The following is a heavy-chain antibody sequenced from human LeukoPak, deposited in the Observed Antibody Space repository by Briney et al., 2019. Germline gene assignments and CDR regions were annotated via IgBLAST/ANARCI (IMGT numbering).Heavy chain of an antibody. CDR3: ARDLGTYSSGWFDP. Sequence: PSETLSLTCTVSGGSISSSSYYWGWIRQPPGKGLEWIGSIYYSGSTYYNPSLKSRVTISVDTSKNQFSLKLSSVTAADTAVYYCARDLGTYSSGWFDPWGQGTLVTVSS. V-gene: IGHV4-39*07. CDR1: GGSISSSSYY. J-gene: IGHJ5*02. CDR2: IYYSGST. D-gene: IGHD6-13*01.